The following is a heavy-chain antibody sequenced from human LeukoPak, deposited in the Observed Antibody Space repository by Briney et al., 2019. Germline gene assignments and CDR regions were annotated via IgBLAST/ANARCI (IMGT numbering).Heavy chain of an antibody. Sequence: PGGSLRLSCAASGFTFSSYSMNWVRQAPGKGLEWVSYISSSSSTIYYADSVKGRFTISRDNAKNSLYLQMNSLRAEDTAVYYCARDSTTVVTRRRSFDYWGQGTLVTVSS. CDR1: GFTFSSYS. CDR3: ARDSTTVVTRRRSFDY. D-gene: IGHD4-23*01. CDR2: ISSSSSTI. V-gene: IGHV3-48*04. J-gene: IGHJ4*02.